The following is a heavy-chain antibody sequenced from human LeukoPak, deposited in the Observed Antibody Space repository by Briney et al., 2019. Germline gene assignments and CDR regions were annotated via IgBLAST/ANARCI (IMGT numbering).Heavy chain of an antibody. CDR3: ASPTRPSADILTGYYFDY. Sequence: GGSLRLSRAASGFTFSSYAMHWGRQAPGKGLEWVAVISYDGSNKYYADSVKGRFTISRDNSKNTLYLQMNSLRAEDTAVYYCASPTRPSADILTGYYFDYWGQGTLVTVSS. V-gene: IGHV3-30-3*01. CDR1: GFTFSSYA. CDR2: ISYDGSNK. D-gene: IGHD3-9*01. J-gene: IGHJ4*02.